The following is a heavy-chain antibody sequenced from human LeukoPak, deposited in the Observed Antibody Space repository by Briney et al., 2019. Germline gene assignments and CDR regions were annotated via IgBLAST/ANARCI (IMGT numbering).Heavy chain of an antibody. D-gene: IGHD2/OR15-2a*01. CDR2: ISGSGGST. Sequence: GSLRLSCAASGFTFSNYAMDWVRQAPGKGLEWVSTISGSGGSTYYADSVKGRFTISRDNSKNTLYLQMNSLRAEDTAVYYCAKRVGLSAFGYWGQGTLVTVSS. CDR3: AKRVGLSAFGY. J-gene: IGHJ4*02. CDR1: GFTFSNYA. V-gene: IGHV3-23*01.